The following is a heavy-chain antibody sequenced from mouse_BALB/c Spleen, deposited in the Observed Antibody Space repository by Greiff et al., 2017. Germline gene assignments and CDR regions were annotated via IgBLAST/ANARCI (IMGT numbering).Heavy chain of an antibody. CDR2: ISSGGSYT. D-gene: IGHD2-10*01. V-gene: IGHV5-9-4*01. Sequence: EVKLMESGGGLVKPGGSLKLSCAASGFTFSSYAMSWVRQSPEKRLEWVAEISSGGSYTYYPDTVTGRFTISRDNAKNTLYLEMSSLRSEDTAMYYCASGAYYGNYYAMDYWGQGTSVTVSS. CDR1: GFTFSSYA. J-gene: IGHJ4*01. CDR3: ASGAYYGNYYAMDY.